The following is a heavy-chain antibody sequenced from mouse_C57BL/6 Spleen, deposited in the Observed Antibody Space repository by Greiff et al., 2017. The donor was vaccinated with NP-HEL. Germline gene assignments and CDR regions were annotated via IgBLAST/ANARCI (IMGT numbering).Heavy chain of an antibody. Sequence: QVQLQQPGAELVMPGASVKLSCKASGYTFTSYWMHWVTQRPGQGLEWIGELDPSDSYTNYNQKFKGKSTLTVDKSSSTAYMQLSSLTSEDSAVYYCARSNLYYGSSYVPYFDVWGTGTTVTVSS. D-gene: IGHD1-1*01. V-gene: IGHV1-69*01. J-gene: IGHJ1*03. CDR3: ARSNLYYGSSYVPYFDV. CDR2: LDPSDSYT. CDR1: GYTFTSYW.